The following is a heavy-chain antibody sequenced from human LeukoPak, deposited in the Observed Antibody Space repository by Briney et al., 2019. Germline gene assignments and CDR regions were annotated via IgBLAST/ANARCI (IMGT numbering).Heavy chain of an antibody. CDR2: IYSGGST. D-gene: IGHD3-10*01. CDR3: ARHFITMVRGVPNWFDP. Sequence: PGGSLRLSCAASGFTVSSNYMSWVRQAPGKGLEWVSVIYSGGSTYYANSVKGRFTISRDNSKNTLYLQMNSLRAEDTAVYYCARHFITMVRGVPNWFDPWGQGTLVTVSS. V-gene: IGHV3-53*01. CDR1: GFTVSSNY. J-gene: IGHJ5*02.